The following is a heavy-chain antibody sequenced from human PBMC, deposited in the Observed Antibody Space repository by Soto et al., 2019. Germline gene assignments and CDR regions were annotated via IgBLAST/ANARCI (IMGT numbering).Heavy chain of an antibody. CDR1: GGSVNSYY. J-gene: IGHJ4*02. CDR2: IFDSGST. Sequence: QVQLQESGPGLVRPSETLSLTCTVSGGSVNSYYWSWIRQTPGKGPEWIGYIFDSGSTNSNPSLKSRASMSVDMSKNQFSLRLSSLTAADTAVYYCARFFPSYCGGDCAYFDSWGQGILVTVSS. V-gene: IGHV4-59*02. CDR3: ARFFPSYCGGDCAYFDS. D-gene: IGHD2-21*02.